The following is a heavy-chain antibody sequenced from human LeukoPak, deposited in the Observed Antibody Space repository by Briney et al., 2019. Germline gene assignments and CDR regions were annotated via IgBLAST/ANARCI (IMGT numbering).Heavy chain of an antibody. CDR3: ARGRIVVVVGFDY. J-gene: IGHJ4*02. D-gene: IGHD2-15*01. CDR1: GGSFSGYD. Sequence: SETLSLTCAVYGGSFSGYDWSWIRRPPGKGLEWIGEINHSGSTNYNPSLKSRVTISVDTSKNQFSLKLSSVTAADTAVYYCARGRIVVVVGFDYWGQGTLVTVSS. V-gene: IGHV4-34*01. CDR2: INHSGST.